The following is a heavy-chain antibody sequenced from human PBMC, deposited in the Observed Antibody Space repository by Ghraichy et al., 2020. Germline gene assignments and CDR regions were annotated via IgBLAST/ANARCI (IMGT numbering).Heavy chain of an antibody. CDR2: IIPILGIA. J-gene: IGHJ5*02. Sequence: SVKVSCKASGGTFSSYAISWVRQAPGQGLEWMGRIIPILGIANYAQKFQGRVTITADKSTSTAYMELSSLRSDDTAVYYCARVSIAVAGTFYWFDPWGQGTLVTVSS. V-gene: IGHV1-69*04. D-gene: IGHD6-19*01. CDR3: ARVSIAVAGTFYWFDP. CDR1: GGTFSSYA.